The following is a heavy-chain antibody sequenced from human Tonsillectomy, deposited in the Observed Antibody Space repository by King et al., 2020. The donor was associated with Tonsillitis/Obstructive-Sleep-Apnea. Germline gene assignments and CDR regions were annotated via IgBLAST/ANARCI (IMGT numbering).Heavy chain of an antibody. V-gene: IGHV4-39*01. CDR1: GGSISSSSYY. D-gene: IGHD4/OR15-4a*01. J-gene: IGHJ2*01. Sequence: LQLQESGPGLMKPSETLSLTCTVSGGSISSSSYYWGWIRQPPGKGLEWIGSIYYSGSTYYNPSLKSRVTISVDTSKNQFSLKLSSVTAADTAVYYCTGGRDYGATHWYFDLWGRGTLVTVSS. CDR3: TGGRDYGATHWYFDL. CDR2: IYYSGST.